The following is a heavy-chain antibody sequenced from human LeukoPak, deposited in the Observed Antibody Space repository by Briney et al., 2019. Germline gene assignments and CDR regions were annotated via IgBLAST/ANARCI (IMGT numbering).Heavy chain of an antibody. D-gene: IGHD2-2*01. J-gene: IGHJ4*02. CDR3: AKAVVIVPTATPFDY. V-gene: IGHV3-23*01. CDR1: GFSFSNYA. CDR2: ISGRGANT. Sequence: GGSLRLSCAASGFSFSNYAMSWVRQAPGKEREWVSAISGRGANTYYADSVKGRFTISRDNSKNTLYMQMNSLRAEDTAVYYCAKAVVIVPTATPFDYWGQGTLVTAYS.